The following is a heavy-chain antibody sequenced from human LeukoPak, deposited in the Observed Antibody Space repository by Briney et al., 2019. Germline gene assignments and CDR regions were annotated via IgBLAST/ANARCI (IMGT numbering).Heavy chain of an antibody. CDR2: IYSGGST. CDR3: AKDRDGGIDNFDY. V-gene: IGHV3-53*01. D-gene: IGHD4-23*01. CDR1: GFTVSSNY. Sequence: GGSLRLSCAASGFTVSSNYMSWVRQAPGKGLEWVSVIYSGGSTYYADSVKGRFTISRDNSKNTLYLQMNSLRAEDTAVYYCAKDRDGGIDNFDYWGQGTLVTVSS. J-gene: IGHJ4*02.